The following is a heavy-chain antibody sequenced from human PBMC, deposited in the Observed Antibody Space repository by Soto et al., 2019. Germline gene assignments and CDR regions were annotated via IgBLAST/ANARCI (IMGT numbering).Heavy chain of an antibody. J-gene: IGHJ2*01. CDR2: ISYDGSNK. V-gene: IGHV3-30-3*01. Sequence: GGSLRLSCAASGFPFSIYAMHWVRQAPGKGLEWVAVISYDGSNKYYADSVKGRFTISRDNSKNTVYLQMNSLRAEDTAVYYCARPLWRNDYNWGYFDLWGRGTLVTVSS. CDR3: ARPLWRNDYNWGYFDL. D-gene: IGHD4-4*01. CDR1: GFPFSIYA.